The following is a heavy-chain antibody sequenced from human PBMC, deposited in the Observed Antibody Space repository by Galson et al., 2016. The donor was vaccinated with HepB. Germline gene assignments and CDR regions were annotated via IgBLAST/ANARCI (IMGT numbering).Heavy chain of an antibody. J-gene: IGHJ5*02. V-gene: IGHV3-53*01. Sequence: SLRLSCAASGFTVSSDYMNWVRQAPGKGLEWVSAMSDSGGSTYYADSVKGRFTISRDNSKNTLHLQMNSLRAEDTAVYYCARDGEYYYGSGSYAETWGQGTLVTVSS. D-gene: IGHD3-10*01. CDR3: ARDGEYYYGSGSYAET. CDR1: GFTVSSDY. CDR2: MSDSGGST.